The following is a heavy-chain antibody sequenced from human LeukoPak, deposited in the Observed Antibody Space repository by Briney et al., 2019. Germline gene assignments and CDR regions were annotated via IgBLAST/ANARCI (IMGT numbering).Heavy chain of an antibody. J-gene: IGHJ4*02. D-gene: IGHD5-24*01. V-gene: IGHV4-34*01. CDR1: GFSFSSFS. Sequence: GSLRLSCAASGFSFSSFSMNWVRQPPGKGLEWIGEINHSGSTNYNPSLKSRVTISVDTSKNQFSLKLSSVTAADTAVYYCARGLRDTLQFGPLGPTYYFDYWGQGTLVTVSS. CDR2: INHSGST. CDR3: ARGLRDTLQFGPLGPTYYFDY.